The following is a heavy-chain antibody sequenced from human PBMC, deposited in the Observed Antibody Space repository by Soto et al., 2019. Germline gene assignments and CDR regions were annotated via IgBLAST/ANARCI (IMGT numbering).Heavy chain of an antibody. CDR2: ISYDGSNK. D-gene: IGHD3-22*01. V-gene: IGHV3-30*18. CDR1: GFTFSSYG. J-gene: IGHJ3*02. CDR3: AKASPYYYDSSGYYDAFDI. Sequence: GGSLRLSCAASGFTFSSYGMHWVRQAPGKGLEWVAVISYDGSNKYYADSMKGRFTISRDNSKNTLYLQMNSLRAEDTAVYYCAKASPYYYDSSGYYDAFDIWGQGTMVTVSS.